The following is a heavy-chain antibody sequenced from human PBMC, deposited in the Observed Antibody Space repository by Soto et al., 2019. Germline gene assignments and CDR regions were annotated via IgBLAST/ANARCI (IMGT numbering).Heavy chain of an antibody. CDR1: GFTFSSYA. D-gene: IGHD6-19*01. CDR2: ISGSGGST. CDR3: ATGYSSGWLAGYYFDY. J-gene: IGHJ4*02. Sequence: GGSLRLSCAASGFTFSSYAMSWVRQAPGKGLEWVSAISGSGGSTYYADSVKSRFTISRDNSKNTLYLQMNSLRAEDTAVYYCATGYSSGWLAGYYFDYWGQGTLVTVSS. V-gene: IGHV3-23*01.